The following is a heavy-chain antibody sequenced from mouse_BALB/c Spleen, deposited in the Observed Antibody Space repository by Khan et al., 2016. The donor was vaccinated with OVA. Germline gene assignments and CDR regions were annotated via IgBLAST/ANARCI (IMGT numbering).Heavy chain of an antibody. CDR3: ARTDYYRSSYYFDY. Sequence: VQLQQSGPELVKPGASVKVSCKASGYSFTDYNMFWVKQSHGKSLEWIGYIDPYNGGTSYNQKFKGKATLSVDNSSSPAFMHLRSLTSEGSSVFYCARTDYYRSSYYFDYWGQGTTLTGSS. J-gene: IGHJ2*01. V-gene: IGHV1S135*01. CDR2: IDPYNGGT. CDR1: GYSFTDYN. D-gene: IGHD1-1*01.